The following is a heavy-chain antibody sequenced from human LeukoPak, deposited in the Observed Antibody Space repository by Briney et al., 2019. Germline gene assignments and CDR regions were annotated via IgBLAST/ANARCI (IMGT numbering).Heavy chain of an antibody. V-gene: IGHV3-7*01. CDR2: MKQDGSEK. D-gene: IGHD6-13*01. CDR1: GFTFSSYW. J-gene: IGHJ4*02. Sequence: PGGSLRLSCADSGFTFSSYWISWVRQAPGKGLEWVATMKQDGSEKYYLDSVKGRFTVSRDSAKKSFYLQMNSLRGEDTAVYYCAGDSWYLWGQGTLVTVSS. CDR3: AGDSWYL.